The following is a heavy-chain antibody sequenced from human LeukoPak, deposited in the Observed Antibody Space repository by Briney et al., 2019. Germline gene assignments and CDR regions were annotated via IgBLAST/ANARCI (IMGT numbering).Heavy chain of an antibody. Sequence: SETLSLTCAVYGGSFSGYYWNWIRQPPGKGLEWIGEINHSGTTNYNPSLKSRVTISVDTSKNQFSLKLSSVTAADTAVYYCARTYSSGYYLGYWGQGTLVTVSS. V-gene: IGHV4-34*01. D-gene: IGHD3-22*01. CDR2: INHSGTT. CDR3: ARTYSSGYYLGY. J-gene: IGHJ4*02. CDR1: GGSFSGYY.